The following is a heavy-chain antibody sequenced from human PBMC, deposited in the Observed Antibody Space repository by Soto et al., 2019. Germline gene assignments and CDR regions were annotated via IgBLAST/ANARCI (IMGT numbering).Heavy chain of an antibody. D-gene: IGHD5-12*01. CDR3: ASRRVATIGYFDY. CDR1: GGTFSSYA. CDR2: IIPIFGTA. Sequence: SVKVSFKASGGTFSSYAISWVRQAPGQGLEWIGGIIPIFGTANYAQKFQGRVTITADKSTSTAYMELSSLRSEDTAVYYCASRRVATIGYFDYWGQGTLVTVSS. V-gene: IGHV1-69*06. J-gene: IGHJ4*02.